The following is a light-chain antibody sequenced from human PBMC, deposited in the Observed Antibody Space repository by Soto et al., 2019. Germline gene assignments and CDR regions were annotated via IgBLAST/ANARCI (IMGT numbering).Light chain of an antibody. CDR1: QSVSSN. CDR3: QQYGSSGT. J-gene: IGKJ1*01. V-gene: IGKV3-15*01. CDR2: GAS. Sequence: EIVMTQSPATLSVSPGERATLSCRASQSVSSNLAWYQQKPGQAPRLLIYGASTRATGIPARFSGSGSGTEFTLTISRLEPEDFAVYYCQQYGSSGTFGQGTKV.